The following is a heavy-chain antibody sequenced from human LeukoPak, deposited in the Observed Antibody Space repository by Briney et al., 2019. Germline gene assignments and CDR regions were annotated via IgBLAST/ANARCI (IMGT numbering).Heavy chain of an antibody. V-gene: IGHV3-7*01. J-gene: IGHJ4*02. CDR3: ARDPVEWELLLDC. CDR2: MSIDGSEK. Sequence: GGSLRLSCAASGFTFSNYWMGWVRQAPGKRPEWVANMSIDGSEKYYADSVKGRFTISRDNARNSVYLKMNSLRVEDTAVYYWARDPVEWELLLDCWGQGTLVTVSS. D-gene: IGHD1-26*01. CDR1: GFTFSNYW.